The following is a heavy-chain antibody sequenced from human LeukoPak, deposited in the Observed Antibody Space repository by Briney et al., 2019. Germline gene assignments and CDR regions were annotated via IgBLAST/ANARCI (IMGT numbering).Heavy chain of an antibody. CDR1: GGTFSSYA. Sequence: SVKVSCRASGGTFSSYAINWVRQAPGQGLEWMGGIIPIFGTANYAQKFQGRVTITADESTSTAYMELSSLRSEDTAVYYCARDLRSSGYYWLTTFDIWGQGTMVTVSS. J-gene: IGHJ3*02. CDR3: ARDLRSSGYYWLTTFDI. CDR2: IIPIFGTA. V-gene: IGHV1-69*13. D-gene: IGHD3-22*01.